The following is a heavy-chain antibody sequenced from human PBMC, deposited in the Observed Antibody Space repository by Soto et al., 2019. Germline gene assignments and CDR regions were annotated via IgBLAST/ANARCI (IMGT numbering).Heavy chain of an antibody. J-gene: IGHJ5*02. D-gene: IGHD3-9*01. CDR2: IYYSGST. Sequence: QVQLQESGPGLVKPSETLSLTCTVSGGSISSYYWSWIRQPPGKGLEWIGYIYYSGSTNYYPSLKSRVTISVDTSKNQFSLKLSSVTAADTAVYYCARQGRYFDWLGWFDPWGQGTLVTVSS. V-gene: IGHV4-59*08. CDR3: ARQGRYFDWLGWFDP. CDR1: GGSISSYY.